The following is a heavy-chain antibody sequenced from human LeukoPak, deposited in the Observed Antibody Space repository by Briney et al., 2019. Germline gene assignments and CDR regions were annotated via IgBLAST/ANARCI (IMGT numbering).Heavy chain of an antibody. CDR2: IHYSGST. V-gene: IGHV4-59*01. Sequence: SETLSLTCTVSGGSISSYYWTWIRKLPGKGLEWIGYIHYSGSTNYNPSLRSRVTTSLDTSKNQFSLKLTSVTAADTAVYYCARRRTRPEAFDIWGQGTMVTVSS. CDR1: GGSISSYY. J-gene: IGHJ3*02. CDR3: ARRRTRPEAFDI. D-gene: IGHD6-6*01.